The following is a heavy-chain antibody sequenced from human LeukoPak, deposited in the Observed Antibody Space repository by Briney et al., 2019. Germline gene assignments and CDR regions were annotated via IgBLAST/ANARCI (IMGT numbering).Heavy chain of an antibody. CDR2: TNHSGST. CDR3: ARYGGGSYRYFNL. J-gene: IGHJ2*01. CDR1: GGSLSGYY. D-gene: IGHD2-15*01. V-gene: IGHV4-34*01. Sequence: SETLSLTCAVYGGSLSGYYWTWIRQPPGKGLEWIGETNHSGSTNYSPSLKSRVTISVDTSNNQFSLKLSSVTAADTAVYFCARYGGGSYRYFNLWGRGTLVTVSS.